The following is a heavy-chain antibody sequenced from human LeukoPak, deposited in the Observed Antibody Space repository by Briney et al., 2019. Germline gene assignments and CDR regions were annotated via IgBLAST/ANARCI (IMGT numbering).Heavy chain of an antibody. CDR3: ARALGDYGNNRVYYFDY. CDR2: INPNSGGT. D-gene: IGHD4-17*01. CDR1: GYTFTTYG. J-gene: IGHJ4*01. V-gene: IGHV1-2*02. Sequence: GASVKVSCRSSGYTFTTYGITWVRQAPGQGLEWMGWINPNSGGTNYAQKFQGRVTMTRDTSISTAYMDLSRLTSDDTAMYYCARALGDYGNNRVYYFDYWGQGTLVTVSS.